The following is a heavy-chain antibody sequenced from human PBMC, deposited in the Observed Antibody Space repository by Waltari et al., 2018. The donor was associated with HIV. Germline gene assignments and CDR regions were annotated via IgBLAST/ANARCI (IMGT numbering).Heavy chain of an antibody. J-gene: IGHJ4*02. Sequence: EVQLVESGGGLVKPGGSLRLSCAASGFSFTSYTMAWVRQAPGKGREWVSSISARGGYRNYADSVMGRFTISRDPAKNSLFLQMNSLRVEDTAVYYCAKDGLGLTLSPGPRGFDFWGRGTLVTVSS. CDR1: GFSFTSYT. CDR3: AKDGLGLTLSPGPRGFDF. D-gene: IGHD1-7*01. CDR2: ISARGGYR. V-gene: IGHV3-21*01.